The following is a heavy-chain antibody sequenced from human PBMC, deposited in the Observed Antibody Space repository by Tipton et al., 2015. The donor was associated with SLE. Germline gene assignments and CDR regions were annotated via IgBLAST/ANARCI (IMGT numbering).Heavy chain of an antibody. CDR3: ARESVAVADKGHFDY. D-gene: IGHD6-19*01. CDR1: EGSISGHY. J-gene: IGHJ4*02. Sequence: GLVKPSETLSLTCNVSEGSISGHYWSWFRQTPGKRLEWIGFVYYTGRTYYNLSLRSRVTISIDTSKKQFSLRLSSVTAADTAVYYCARESVAVADKGHFDYWGQGTLVVVSS. CDR2: VYYTGRT. V-gene: IGHV4-59*11.